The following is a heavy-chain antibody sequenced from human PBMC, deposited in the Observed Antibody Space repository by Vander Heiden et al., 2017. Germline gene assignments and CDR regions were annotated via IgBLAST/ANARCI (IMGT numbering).Heavy chain of an antibody. V-gene: IGHV5-51*03. CDR1: GCRFRSYW. Sequence: EVQLVPLGAEVNAPGESLTIPCMASGCRFRSYWIAWVRQRPGKGLEWMGVICPDDSDTRYNQSFQGQVTISVDKSINTAYLRWSSLKASDTAVYYCAKTRSDYNDASDFWGQGTMVRVSS. CDR3: AKTRSDYNDASDF. CDR2: ICPDDSDT. J-gene: IGHJ3*01. D-gene: IGHD4-17*01.